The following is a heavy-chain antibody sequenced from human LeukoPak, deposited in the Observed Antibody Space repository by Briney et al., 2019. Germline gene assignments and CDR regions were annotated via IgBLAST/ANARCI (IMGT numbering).Heavy chain of an antibody. D-gene: IGHD1-14*01. CDR2: TFYSGNV. CDR3: AKGGPEASAGLSWFDP. Sequence: SETLSLTCTVSGGSITFYYWHWMRRPPGKGLEWIGHTFYSGNVKYNPSLESRVTISVDRSKNQISLNLNSVTAADTAVYYCAKGGPEASAGLSWFDPWGQGTLVTVSS. J-gene: IGHJ5*02. V-gene: IGHV4-59*01. CDR1: GGSITFYY.